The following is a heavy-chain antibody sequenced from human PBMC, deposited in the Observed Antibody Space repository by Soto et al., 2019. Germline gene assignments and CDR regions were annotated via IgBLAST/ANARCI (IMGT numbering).Heavy chain of an antibody. J-gene: IGHJ4*02. CDR2: IYYSGTT. D-gene: IGHD1-26*01. CDR3: ARREIQGPIDS. Sequence: QVQLQESGPGLVKPSDTLSLTCAVSGYSISSSNWWGWIRQPPGKGLEWIGYIYYSGTTYYNPSLKTRVTMSVDTSENQFSLKLTSVTAVDTAVYYCARREIQGPIDSWGQGTLVTVSS. CDR1: GYSISSSNW. V-gene: IGHV4-28*01.